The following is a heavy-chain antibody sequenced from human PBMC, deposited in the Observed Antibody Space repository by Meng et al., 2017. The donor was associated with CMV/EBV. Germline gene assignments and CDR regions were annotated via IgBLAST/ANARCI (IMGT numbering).Heavy chain of an antibody. CDR1: GFTFSVYY. J-gene: IGHJ3*02. D-gene: IGHD3-3*01. CDR3: AREIVRSYYDFWSGYYSVPTGAFDI. CDR2: ISSSGSTI. Sequence: GGSLRLSCAASGFTFSVYYMSWIRQAPGKGLEWVSYISSSGSTIYYADSVKGRFTISRDNAKNSLYLQMNSLRAEDTAVYYCAREIVRSYYDFWSGYYSVPTGAFDIWGQGTMVTVSS. V-gene: IGHV3-11*01.